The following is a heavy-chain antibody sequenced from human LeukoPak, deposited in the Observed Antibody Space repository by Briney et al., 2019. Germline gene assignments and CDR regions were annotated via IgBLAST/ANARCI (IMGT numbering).Heavy chain of an antibody. CDR2: IKQDGSEK. CDR1: GFTFSSHG. D-gene: IGHD6-19*01. V-gene: IGHV3-7*01. Sequence: PGGSLRLSCAASGFTFSSHGMSWVRQAPGKGLEWVANIKQDGSEKYYVDSVKGRFTISRDNAKNSLFLQMNSLRAEDTALYYCAREPHIAVVTHFDYWGQGTLVTVSS. J-gene: IGHJ4*02. CDR3: AREPHIAVVTHFDY.